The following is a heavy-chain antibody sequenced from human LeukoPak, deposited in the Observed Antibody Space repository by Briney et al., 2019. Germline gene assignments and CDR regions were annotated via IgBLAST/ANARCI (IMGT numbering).Heavy chain of an antibody. CDR3: VRRFWSGYYPNYYYYYYYMDV. Sequence: GGSLRLSCAASGFTFSSYWMSWVRQAPGKGLEWVANIKQDGSEKYYVDSVKGRFTISRDNAKNSLYLQMNSLRAEDTAVYYCVRRFWSGYYPNYYYYYYYMDVWGKGTTVTVSS. D-gene: IGHD3-3*01. CDR1: GFTFSSYW. V-gene: IGHV3-7*01. CDR2: IKQDGSEK. J-gene: IGHJ6*03.